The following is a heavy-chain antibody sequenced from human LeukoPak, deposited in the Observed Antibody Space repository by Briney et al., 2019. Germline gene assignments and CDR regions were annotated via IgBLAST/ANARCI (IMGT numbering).Heavy chain of an antibody. CDR3: ARCRTTVTTMPGY. Sequence: SVKVSCKASGGTFSSYAISWVRQAPGQGLEWMGGIIPIFGTANYAQKFQGRVTITADESTSTAYMELSSLRSEDTAVYYCARCRTTVTTMPGYWGQGTLVTVSS. CDR1: GGTFSSYA. J-gene: IGHJ4*02. CDR2: IIPIFGTA. D-gene: IGHD4-17*01. V-gene: IGHV1-69*13.